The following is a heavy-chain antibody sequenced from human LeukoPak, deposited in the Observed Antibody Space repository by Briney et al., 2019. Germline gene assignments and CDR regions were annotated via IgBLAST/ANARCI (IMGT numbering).Heavy chain of an antibody. CDR2: IIPIFGTA. CDR1: GGTFSSYA. Sequence: GSSVKVSCKASGGTFSSYAISWVRQAPGQGLEWMGGIIPIFGTANYAQKFQGRVTITADKSTNTAYMELSSLRSEDTAVYYCASWQMTTVTTLAFDIWGQGTMVTVSS. CDR3: ASWQMTTVTTLAFDI. J-gene: IGHJ3*02. D-gene: IGHD4-17*01. V-gene: IGHV1-69*06.